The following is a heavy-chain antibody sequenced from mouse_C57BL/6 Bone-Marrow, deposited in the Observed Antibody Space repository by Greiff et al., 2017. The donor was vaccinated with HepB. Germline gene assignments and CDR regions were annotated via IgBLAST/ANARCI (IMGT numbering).Heavy chain of an antibody. Sequence: QVQLQQSGAELVRPGASVTLSCKASGYTFTDYEMHWVKQTPVHGLEWIGAIDPETGGTAYNQKFKGKAILTADKSSSTAYMELRSLTSEDSAVYYCTRGGLRRKGDDWGQGTTLTVSS. CDR3: TRGGLRRKGDD. CDR2: IDPETGGT. CDR1: GYTFTDYE. J-gene: IGHJ2*01. V-gene: IGHV1-15*01. D-gene: IGHD2-2*01.